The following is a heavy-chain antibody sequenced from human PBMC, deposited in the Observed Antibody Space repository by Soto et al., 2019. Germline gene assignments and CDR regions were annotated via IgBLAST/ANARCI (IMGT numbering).Heavy chain of an antibody. CDR2: IYYSGST. CDR3: ARARRYYDSSGYAWFDL. D-gene: IGHD3-22*01. J-gene: IGHJ5*02. Sequence: TLSLTGALIGNSLSRYSLRWMRPHPGQGLEWIGYIYYSGSTNYNPSLKSRVTISVDTSKNQFSLKLSSVTAADTAVYYWARARRYYDSSGYAWFDLWVQ. CDR1: GNSLSRYS. V-gene: IGHV4-59*01.